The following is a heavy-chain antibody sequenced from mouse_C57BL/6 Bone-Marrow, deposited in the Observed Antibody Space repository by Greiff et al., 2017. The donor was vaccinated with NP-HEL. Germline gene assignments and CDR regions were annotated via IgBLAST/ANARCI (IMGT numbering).Heavy chain of an antibody. CDR1: GYTFTSYW. D-gene: IGHD1-1*01. J-gene: IGHJ4*01. V-gene: IGHV1-55*01. CDR2: IYPGSGST. CDR3: ARHSSTVVAKDYAMDY. Sequence: QVQLQQPGAELVKPGASVKMSCKASGYTFTSYWITWVKQRPGQGLEWIGDIYPGSGSTNYNEKFKSKATLTVDTSSSTAYMQLSSLTSEDSAVYYCARHSSTVVAKDYAMDYWGQGTSVTVSS.